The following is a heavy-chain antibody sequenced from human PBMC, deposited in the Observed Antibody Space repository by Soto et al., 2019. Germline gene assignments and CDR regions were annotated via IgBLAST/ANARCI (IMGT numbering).Heavy chain of an antibody. CDR3: ARITMVRGVISYYYYGMDV. J-gene: IGHJ6*02. CDR1: GGTFSSYA. CDR2: IIPIFGTA. D-gene: IGHD3-10*01. V-gene: IGHV1-69*13. Sequence: SVKVSCKASGGTFSSYAISWVRQAPGQGLEWMGGIIPIFGTANYAQKFQGRVTITADESTSTAYMELSSLRSEDTAVYYCARITMVRGVISYYYYGMDVWGQGTTVTVSS.